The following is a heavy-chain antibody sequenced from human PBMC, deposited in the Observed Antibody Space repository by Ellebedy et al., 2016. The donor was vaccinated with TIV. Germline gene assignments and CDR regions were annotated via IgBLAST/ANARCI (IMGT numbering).Heavy chain of an antibody. J-gene: IGHJ4*02. Sequence: GESLKISCAASGFTFSSYDMHWVRHATGKRLEWVSAIGTAGDTYYPGSVKGRFTISRENAKKSLYLQMNSLRAEDTAVYYCASATAGFDYWGQGTLVTVSS. CDR1: GFTFSSYD. CDR2: IGTAGDT. D-gene: IGHD1-1*01. CDR3: ASATAGFDY. V-gene: IGHV3-13*01.